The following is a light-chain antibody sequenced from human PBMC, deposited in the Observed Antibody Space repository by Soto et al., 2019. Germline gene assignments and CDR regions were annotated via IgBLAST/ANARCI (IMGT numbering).Light chain of an antibody. CDR3: QQVKSYPRT. V-gene: IGKV1-33*01. CDR1: QDVGKH. CDR2: EAS. Sequence: IQIPQSPSSLSASVGGGVTISCQASQDVGKHLNWYQQRPGKAPKILIYEASNLATGVPSRFSASGSGTHFTFSIRSLQPEDIGTYYCQQVKSYPRTFGGGTKVDI. J-gene: IGKJ4*01.